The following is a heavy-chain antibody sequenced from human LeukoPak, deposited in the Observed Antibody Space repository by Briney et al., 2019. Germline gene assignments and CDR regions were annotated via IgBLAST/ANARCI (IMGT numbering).Heavy chain of an antibody. CDR1: GFTFSSYG. J-gene: IGHJ4*02. CDR2: IRYDGSNK. D-gene: IGHD2-2*03. V-gene: IGHV3-30*02. CDR3: ATGYCSSTNCRIDY. Sequence: GGSLRLSCAASGFTFSSYGMHWVRQAPGKGLEWVAFIRYDGSNKYYADSVKGRFTISRDNSKNTLYLQMNSLRSDDTAVYYCATGYCSSTNCRIDYWGQGTLVSVSS.